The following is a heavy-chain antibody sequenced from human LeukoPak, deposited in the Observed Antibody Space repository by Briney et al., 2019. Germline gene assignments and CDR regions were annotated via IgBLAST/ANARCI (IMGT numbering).Heavy chain of an antibody. CDR3: ARHKRGGQQLYPYNWFDP. CDR2: INYSGST. CDR1: GGSFSGYY. J-gene: IGHJ5*02. V-gene: IGHV4-34*01. Sequence: PSETLSLTCAVYGGSFSGYYWSWIRQPPGKGLEWIGEINYSGSTKYNPSLKSRVTISVDTSKNQFSLKLSPVTAADTAVYYCARHKRGGQQLYPYNWFDPWGKGTLVTVSS. D-gene: IGHD6-13*01.